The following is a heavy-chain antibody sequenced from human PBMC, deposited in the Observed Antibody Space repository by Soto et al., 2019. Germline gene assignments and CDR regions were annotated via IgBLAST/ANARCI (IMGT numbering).Heavy chain of an antibody. Sequence: EVQLVESGGGLVKPGGSLRLSCAASGFTFSNAWMNWVRQAPGKGLEWVGRIKSKTDGGTTDYAAPVKGRFTISRDDSKNTLYLKMNSLKTEDTAVYYCTTDFVIAARLDDYYYYGMDVWGQGTTVTVSS. V-gene: IGHV3-15*07. CDR3: TTDFVIAARLDDYYYYGMDV. CDR2: IKSKTDGGTT. J-gene: IGHJ6*02. D-gene: IGHD6-6*01. CDR1: GFTFSNAW.